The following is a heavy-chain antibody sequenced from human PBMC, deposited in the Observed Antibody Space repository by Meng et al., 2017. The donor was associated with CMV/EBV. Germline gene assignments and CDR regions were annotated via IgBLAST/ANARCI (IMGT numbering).Heavy chain of an antibody. V-gene: IGHV3-33*06. CDR1: GFTFSSYG. CDR2: IWYDGSNK. J-gene: IGHJ4*02. CDR3: AKDPRYYCGGDCYPAIYFDY. D-gene: IGHD2-21*01. Sequence: GGSLRLSCAASGFTFSSYGMHWVRQAPGKGLEWVAVIWYDGSNKYYADSVKGRSTISRDNSKNTLYLQMNSLRAEDTAVYYCAKDPRYYCGGDCYPAIYFDYWGQGTLVTVSS.